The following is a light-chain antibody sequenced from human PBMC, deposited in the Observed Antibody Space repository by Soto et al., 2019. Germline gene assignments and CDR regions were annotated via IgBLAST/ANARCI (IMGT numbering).Light chain of an antibody. J-gene: IGKJ2*01. CDR1: QSVSSY. CDR3: TQYGSSLGT. CDR2: DAV. Sequence: MWTQNTATLSFSPWERATLSSRASQSVSSYLAWYQQKPGQAPRLLIYDAVRRATGIPDRFSGSGSGTDFTLAISRLEPEDFAVYYCTQYGSSLGTFAQRTKVDIK. V-gene: IGKV3-20*01.